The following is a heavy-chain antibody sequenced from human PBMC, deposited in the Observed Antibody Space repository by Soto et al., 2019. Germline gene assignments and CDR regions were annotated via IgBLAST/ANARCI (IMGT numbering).Heavy chain of an antibody. J-gene: IGHJ4*02. D-gene: IGHD5-12*01. CDR2: INHSGST. Sequence: QVQLQQWGAGLLKPSETLSLTCAVYGGSFSGYYWSWIRQPPGKGLEWIGEINHSGSTNYNPSLKSRVTISVDTSKNQFSLKLRSVTAADTAVYYCARKMATPTWDFDYWGQGTLVTVSS. CDR3: ARKMATPTWDFDY. CDR1: GGSFSGYY. V-gene: IGHV4-34*01.